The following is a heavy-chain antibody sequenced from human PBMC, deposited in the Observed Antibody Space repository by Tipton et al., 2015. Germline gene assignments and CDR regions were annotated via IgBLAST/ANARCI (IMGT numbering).Heavy chain of an antibody. D-gene: IGHD7-27*01. CDR1: GFSFRSYW. V-gene: IGHV3-21*01. CDR3: ARHPGVSNWGPTGGMDV. CDR2: ISSTSSYI. Sequence: SLRLSCGASGFSFRSYWMSWVRQAPGKGLEWVSSISSTSSYIYYADSVKGRFTISRDNAKNSLYLHMNSLRVEDTARYYCARHPGVSNWGPTGGMDVWGQGTTVTVSS. J-gene: IGHJ6*02.